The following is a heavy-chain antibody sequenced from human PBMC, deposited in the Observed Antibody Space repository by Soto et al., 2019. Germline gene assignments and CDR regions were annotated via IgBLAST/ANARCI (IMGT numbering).Heavy chain of an antibody. J-gene: IGHJ3*02. V-gene: IGHV3-73*02. CDR2: IRSKANSYAT. CDR3: TRQGDAFDI. Sequence: EVQLVESGGGLVQPGGSLKLSCAASGFTFSGSAMHWVRQASGKGLEWVGRIRSKANSYATAYAASVKGMFTISRDDSKNTAYLQMNSLKTEDTAVYYCTRQGDAFDIWGQGTMVTVSS. CDR1: GFTFSGSA.